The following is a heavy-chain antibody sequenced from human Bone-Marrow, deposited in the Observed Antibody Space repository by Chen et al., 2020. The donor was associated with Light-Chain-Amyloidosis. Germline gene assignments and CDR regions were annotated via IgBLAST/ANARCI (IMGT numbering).Heavy chain of an antibody. CDR1: GGTFSTYA. V-gene: IGHV1-69*01. CDR3: ARNHSSAWATYYYGLDV. J-gene: IGHJ6*02. Sequence: HVQLVQSGAAVKKPGSSVKVSCEASGGTFSTYAISWVRQGPGQGLEWMGGSIPVFGTPYYARKFQGRLAISADESTSTAYMELRSLTFEDTAVYYCARNHSSAWATYYYGLDVWGQGTTVTVSS. D-gene: IGHD3-10*01. CDR2: SIPVFGTP.